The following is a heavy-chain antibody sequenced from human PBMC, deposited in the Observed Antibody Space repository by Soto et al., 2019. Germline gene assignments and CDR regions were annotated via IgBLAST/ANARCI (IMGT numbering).Heavy chain of an antibody. J-gene: IGHJ6*02. CDR2: IIPIFGTA. Sequence: GASVKVSCKASGGTFSSYAISWVRQAPGQGLEWMGGIIPIFGTANYAQKFQGRVTITADESTSTAYMELSSLRSEDTAVYYCARGPGKNYYYGMDVWGQGXTVTVYS. D-gene: IGHD3-10*01. CDR1: GGTFSSYA. CDR3: ARGPGKNYYYGMDV. V-gene: IGHV1-69*13.